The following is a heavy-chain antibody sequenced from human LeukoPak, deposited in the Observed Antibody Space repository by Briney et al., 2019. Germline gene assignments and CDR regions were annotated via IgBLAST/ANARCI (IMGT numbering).Heavy chain of an antibody. CDR3: ARGLVGSSSWFDP. J-gene: IGHJ5*02. D-gene: IGHD6-6*01. CDR2: INHSGST. CDR1: GGSISSSNW. Sequence: SETLSLTCAVSGGSISSSNWWSWVRQPPGKGLEWIGEINHSGSTNYNPSLKSRVTISVDTSKNQFSLKLSSVTAADTAVYYCARGLVGSSSWFDPWGQGTLVTVSS. V-gene: IGHV4-4*02.